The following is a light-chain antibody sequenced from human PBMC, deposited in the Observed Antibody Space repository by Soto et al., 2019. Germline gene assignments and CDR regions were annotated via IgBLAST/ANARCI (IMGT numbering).Light chain of an antibody. CDR1: QSVSSK. J-gene: IGKJ3*01. CDR2: DAS. V-gene: IGKV3-11*01. Sequence: EMVMTQSPATLSVSPGQRATLSCRAPQSVSSKLAWYQQRPGQAPRLLIYDASTRATGIPARFSGSGSGTDFTLTISSLEPEDFAVYYCQQRSNWPPILTFGPGTKVDIK. CDR3: QQRSNWPPILT.